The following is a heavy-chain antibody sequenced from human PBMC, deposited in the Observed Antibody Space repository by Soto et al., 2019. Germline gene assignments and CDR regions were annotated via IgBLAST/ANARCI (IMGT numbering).Heavy chain of an antibody. CDR1: SGSISSYN. Sequence: SETLFLTCTVSSGSISSYNWNWVRQPPGKGLEWIGFINYSGSTHYNPSLKSRVTISLDTSKNQFSLKLNSVTAADTAVYYCARENYYALDYWGPGILVTVSS. J-gene: IGHJ4*02. D-gene: IGHD3-10*01. V-gene: IGHV4-59*01. CDR2: INYSGST. CDR3: ARENYYALDY.